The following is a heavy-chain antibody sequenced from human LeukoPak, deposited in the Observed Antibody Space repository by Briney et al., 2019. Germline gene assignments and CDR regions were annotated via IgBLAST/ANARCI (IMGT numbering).Heavy chain of an antibody. V-gene: IGHV4-30-4*01. Sequence: PSQTLSLTCTVSGGSISSGDYYWSWIRQPPGKGLEWIGYIYYSGSTYYNPSLKSRVTISVDTSKNQFSLKLSSVTAADTAVYYCASEHSYDSSGYAGRYFDYWGQGTLVTVSS. CDR1: GGSISSGDYY. CDR3: ASEHSYDSSGYAGRYFDY. CDR2: IYYSGST. D-gene: IGHD3-22*01. J-gene: IGHJ4*02.